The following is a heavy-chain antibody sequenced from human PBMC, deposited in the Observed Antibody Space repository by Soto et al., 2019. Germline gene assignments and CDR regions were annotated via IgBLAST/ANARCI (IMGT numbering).Heavy chain of an antibody. D-gene: IGHD1-26*01. Sequence: SVKVSCKASGGTFSSYAICWVRQAPGQGLEWMGGIIPIFGTASYAQKFQGRVTITADESTSTAYMELSSLRSEDTAVYYCARVRKWELLGYYGMDVWGQGTTVTVSS. J-gene: IGHJ6*02. CDR2: IIPIFGTA. V-gene: IGHV1-69*13. CDR3: ARVRKWELLGYYGMDV. CDR1: GGTFSSYA.